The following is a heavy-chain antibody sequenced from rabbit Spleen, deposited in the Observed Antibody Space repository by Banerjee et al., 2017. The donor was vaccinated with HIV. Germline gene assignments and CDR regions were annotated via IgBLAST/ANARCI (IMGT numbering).Heavy chain of an antibody. Sequence: QEQLEESGGDLVKPEGSLTLTCTASGFSFSSSYWICWVRQAPGKGLEWIGCINTGSGKTWYTSWAKGRFAISKTSSTTVTLQVTSLAAADTATHFCARDAYNNYGLNLWGPGTLVTVS. V-gene: IGHV1S45*01. D-gene: IGHD6-1*01. CDR3: ARDAYNNYGLNL. J-gene: IGHJ4*01. CDR1: GFSFSSSYW. CDR2: INTGSGKT.